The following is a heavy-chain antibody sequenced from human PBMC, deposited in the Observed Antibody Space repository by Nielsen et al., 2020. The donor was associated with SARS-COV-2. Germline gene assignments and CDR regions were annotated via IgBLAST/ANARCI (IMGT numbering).Heavy chain of an antibody. V-gene: IGHV3-30*18. CDR1: GFDISKFG. Sequence: GESLKISCEASGFDISKFGMHWVRQAPGKGLDWVTFISYDGSVKYYANSVKGRFTISTDISNNTLYLQMNNLRPADAAVYYCTKGAQLGDFWAQGTLVTVSS. CDR2: ISYDGSVK. J-gene: IGHJ4*02. D-gene: IGHD6-13*01. CDR3: TKGAQLGDF.